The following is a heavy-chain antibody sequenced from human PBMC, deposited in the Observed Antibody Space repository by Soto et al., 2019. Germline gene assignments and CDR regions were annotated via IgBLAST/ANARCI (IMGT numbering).Heavy chain of an antibody. D-gene: IGHD3-10*02. J-gene: IGHJ4*02. Sequence: GGSLRLSCAASGFTVSCYYMSWIRQAPGKGLEWLSYSSNSGTYTRYADSVKGRFSISRDNAKDSLYLQINSLRGGDTATYYCARSGDNYNVLDYWGQGTPVTVSS. CDR1: GFTVSCYY. V-gene: IGHV3-11*06. CDR2: SSNSGTYT. CDR3: ARSGDNYNVLDY.